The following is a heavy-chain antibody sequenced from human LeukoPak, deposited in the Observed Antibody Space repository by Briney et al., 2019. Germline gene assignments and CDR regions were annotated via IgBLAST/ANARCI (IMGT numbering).Heavy chain of an antibody. J-gene: IGHJ4*02. CDR1: GYSISSGYY. CDR2: IYHSGSI. CDR3: ARRSITMIVVEGYFDY. V-gene: IGHV4-38-2*01. D-gene: IGHD3-22*01. Sequence: PSETLSLTCAVSGYSISSGYYWGWIRQPPGKGLEWIGSIYHSGSIYYNPSLKSRVTISVDTSKNQFSLKLSSVTAADTAVYYCARRSITMIVVEGYFDYWGQGTLVTVSS.